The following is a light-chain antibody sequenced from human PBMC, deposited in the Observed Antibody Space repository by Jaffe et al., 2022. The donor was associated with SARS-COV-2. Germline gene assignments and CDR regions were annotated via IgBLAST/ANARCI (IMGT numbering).Light chain of an antibody. Sequence: QFALTQPRSVSGSPGQTVTISCTATTDYFHYHDYISWYQQYPGKVPKVIIFDVRRRPSGVPDRFSGSKFDNRASLTISGLQPEDEADYFCCSYAGGYRLLFGGGTRLTVL. CDR1: TDYFHYHDY. CDR3: CSYAGGYRLL. CDR2: DVR. J-gene: IGLJ2*01. V-gene: IGLV2-11*01.